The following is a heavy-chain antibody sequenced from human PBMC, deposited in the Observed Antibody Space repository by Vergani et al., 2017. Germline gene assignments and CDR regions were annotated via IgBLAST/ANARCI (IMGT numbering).Heavy chain of an antibody. CDR3: VRVKGSTWNDHLYDI. D-gene: IGHD1-1*01. Sequence: EVQVVESGGGLVQPGGSLRLSCAASGFIFSDHYMDWVRQAPGKGLEWVGRIRNKANDYTTQYAASVKGRFTISRDESKSYLYLQMNSLQTEDTALYYCVRVKGSTWNDHLYDIWGQGTLVTVSS. V-gene: IGHV3-72*01. CDR2: IRNKANDYTT. J-gene: IGHJ3*02. CDR1: GFIFSDHY.